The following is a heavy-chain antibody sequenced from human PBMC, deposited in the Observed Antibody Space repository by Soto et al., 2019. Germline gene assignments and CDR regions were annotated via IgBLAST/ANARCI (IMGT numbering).Heavy chain of an antibody. D-gene: IGHD5-12*01. CDR3: ANEVDVAFSSLQYGMDV. CDR1: GFTLNNFA. V-gene: IGHV3-30*14. CDR2: ISYDGTYK. Sequence: PGGSLRLSCAASGFTLNNFAMHWVRQAPGKGLEWVAFISYDGTYKYYADSVRGRFTVYRDNSKSTLFLQMNNLKFEDTAVYVCANEVDVAFSSLQYGMDVWGQGTTVTVS. J-gene: IGHJ6*02.